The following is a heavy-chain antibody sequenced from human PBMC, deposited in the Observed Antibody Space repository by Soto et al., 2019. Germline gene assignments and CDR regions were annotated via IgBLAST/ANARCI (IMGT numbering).Heavy chain of an antibody. Sequence: GGSQRLSCTASGVNFRSYGMHWVRQATGKGLEWVSAIGTAGDTYYPGSVKGRFTISRENAKNSLYLQMNSLRAEDTAVYYCARVKYYYYGMDVWGQGTTVTSP. J-gene: IGHJ6*02. CDR2: IGTAGDT. CDR3: ARVKYYYYGMDV. CDR1: GVNFRSYG. V-gene: IGHV3-13*01.